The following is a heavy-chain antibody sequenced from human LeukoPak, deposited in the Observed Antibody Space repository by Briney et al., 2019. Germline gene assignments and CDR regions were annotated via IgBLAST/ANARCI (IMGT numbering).Heavy chain of an antibody. Sequence: GGSLRLSCAASGFTFSSYSMNWVRQAPGKGLEWVSSISSSSSYIYYADSVKGRFTISRDNAKNSLYPQMNSLRAEDTAVYYCASHRPGDFDYWGQGTLVTVSS. CDR1: GFTFSSYS. V-gene: IGHV3-21*01. D-gene: IGHD1-14*01. CDR2: ISSSSSYI. J-gene: IGHJ4*02. CDR3: ASHRPGDFDY.